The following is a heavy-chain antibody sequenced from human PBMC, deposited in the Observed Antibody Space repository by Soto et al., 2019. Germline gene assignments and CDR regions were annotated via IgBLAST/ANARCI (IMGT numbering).Heavy chain of an antibody. Sequence: XESLKISCRTSGCRFTSYWIAWVRQMPGKGLEWMGIIFPSDSDTRYSPSFQGQVTISADRSTSTVFLQWASLKASDTAVYFCARKDKSGYFNWFDPWGKDTLVTVSS. CDR3: ARKDKSGYFNWFDP. D-gene: IGHD3-22*01. CDR1: GCRFTSYW. J-gene: IGHJ5*02. V-gene: IGHV5-51*01. CDR2: IFPSDSDT.